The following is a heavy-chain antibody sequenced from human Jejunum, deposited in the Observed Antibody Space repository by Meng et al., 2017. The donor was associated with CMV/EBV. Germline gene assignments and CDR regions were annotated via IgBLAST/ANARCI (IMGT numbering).Heavy chain of an antibody. V-gene: IGHV3-30*02. CDR2: IRYDGSSE. CDR3: AKDLGYSSYWSYGMDV. D-gene: IGHD6-13*01. CDR1: FTFSDYG. J-gene: IGHJ6*02. Sequence: FTFSDYGMDWVRQAPGKGLGWVAFIRYDGSSEYYADSVKGRFTISRDNSKNTLYLHMNSLRAEDTAVYYCAKDLGYSSYWSYGMDVWGQGTTVTVSS.